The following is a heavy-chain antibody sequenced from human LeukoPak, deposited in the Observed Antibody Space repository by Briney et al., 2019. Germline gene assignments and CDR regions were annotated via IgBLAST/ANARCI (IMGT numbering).Heavy chain of an antibody. J-gene: IGHJ5*02. CDR1: GFTFSSYG. CDR2: IWYDGSNK. Sequence: RSLRLXCAASGFTFSSYGMHWVRQAPGKGLEWVAVIWYDGSNKYYADSVKGRFTISRDNSKNTLYLQMNSLRAEDTAVYYCARERRGNWFDHWGQGTLVTVSS. V-gene: IGHV3-33*01. D-gene: IGHD1-1*01. CDR3: ARERRGNWFDH.